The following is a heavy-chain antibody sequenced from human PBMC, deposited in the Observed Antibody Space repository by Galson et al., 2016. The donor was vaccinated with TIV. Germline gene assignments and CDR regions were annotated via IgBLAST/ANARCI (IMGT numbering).Heavy chain of an antibody. CDR2: TSYDRSNE. V-gene: IGHV3-30*04. CDR1: GFTFSSYT. Sequence: SLRLSCAASGFTFSSYTMHWVRQAPGKGLEWLAITSYDRSNEYYADSVKGRFTISRDQSKNTLYLQMNSLRTEDTAVYYCARDGHDFGSGGANNLDYWGQGTLVTVSS. D-gene: IGHD3-3*01. J-gene: IGHJ4*02. CDR3: ARDGHDFGSGGANNLDY.